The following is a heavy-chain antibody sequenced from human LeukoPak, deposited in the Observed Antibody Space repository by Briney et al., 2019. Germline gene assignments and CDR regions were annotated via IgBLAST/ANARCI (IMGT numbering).Heavy chain of an antibody. CDR1: GFTFSKYA. CDR2: ISVSGGST. Sequence: GGSLSLSCAASGFTFSKYAMTWVRQAPGKGLEWVSGISVSGGSTNYADSVKGRFTISRDNSKNTLYLQMNSLRAEDTAVYYCAQSNSYDSGGYYFFDYWGQGTLVTVSS. D-gene: IGHD3-22*01. V-gene: IGHV3-23*01. J-gene: IGHJ4*02. CDR3: AQSNSYDSGGYYFFDY.